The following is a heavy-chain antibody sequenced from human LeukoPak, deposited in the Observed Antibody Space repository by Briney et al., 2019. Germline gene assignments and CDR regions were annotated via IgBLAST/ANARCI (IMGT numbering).Heavy chain of an antibody. V-gene: IGHV3-23*01. CDR3: AKNPGRVTTAPDY. CDR1: GFTFSSYA. Sequence: GGSLRPSCAASGFTFSSYAMNWVRQAPGKGPEWVSGISDSGRSTYYADSVKGRFTISRDNSKNTMYLHMSGLRAEDTAVYYCAKNPGRVTTAPDYWGQGTLVTVSS. J-gene: IGHJ4*02. D-gene: IGHD4-17*01. CDR2: ISDSGRST.